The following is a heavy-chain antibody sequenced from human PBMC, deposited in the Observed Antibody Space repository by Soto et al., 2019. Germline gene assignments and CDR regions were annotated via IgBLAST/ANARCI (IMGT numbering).Heavy chain of an antibody. CDR1: GFSFSSSD. Sequence: QVYLEESGGGVVQPGRSLRLSCVASGFSFSSSDMHWVRQAPGKGLEWVAHISIDGSRKYYADSVKGRISVSRENSKNTRYLQINSLRPEEAALYYCTRGPTHGAFDIWGQGTMVTVSS. V-gene: IGHV3-30*03. CDR2: ISIDGSRK. J-gene: IGHJ3*02. CDR3: TRGPTHGAFDI.